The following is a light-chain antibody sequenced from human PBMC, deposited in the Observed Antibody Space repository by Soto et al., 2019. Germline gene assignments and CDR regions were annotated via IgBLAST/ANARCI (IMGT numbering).Light chain of an antibody. V-gene: IGLV4-69*01. CDR1: SGHTSYA. J-gene: IGLJ2*01. CDR3: QTWGTGIVV. CDR2: LNSDGSH. Sequence: QPVLTQSPSASASLGASVKLTCTLSSGHTSYAIALHQQQPEKGPRYLMKLNSDGSHSKGDGIPDRFSGSSSGAERYLTISSLQSEDEADSYCQTWGTGIVVFGGGTKLTVL.